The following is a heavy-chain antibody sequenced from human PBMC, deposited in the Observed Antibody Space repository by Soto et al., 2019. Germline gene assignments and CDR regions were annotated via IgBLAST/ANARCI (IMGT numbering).Heavy chain of an antibody. CDR1: GFTFSSYW. CDR2: INSDGSST. CDR3: ARDPPSTGDQCWDDAFDI. Sequence: GGSLRLSCAASGFTFSSYWMHWVRQAPGKGLVWVSRINSDGSSTSYADSVKGRFTISRDNAKNTLYLQRNSLRAEDTAVYYCARDPPSTGDQCWDDAFDIWGQGTMVTVSS. J-gene: IGHJ3*02. V-gene: IGHV3-74*01. D-gene: IGHD7-27*01.